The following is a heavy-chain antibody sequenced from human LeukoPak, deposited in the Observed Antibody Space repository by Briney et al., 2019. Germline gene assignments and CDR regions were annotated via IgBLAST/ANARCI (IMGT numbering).Heavy chain of an antibody. CDR3: AKGGRAAADRNFDL. V-gene: IGHV3-30*18. CDR1: GFTFSSYG. J-gene: IGHJ2*01. D-gene: IGHD6-13*01. Sequence: PGGSLRLSCAASGFTFSSYGMHWVRPAPGKGLEWVAAIAHDGSNKNDADSVEGRFTISRDNSKNTLYLQMNSLRAEDTAFYYCAKGGRAAADRNFDLWGRGTLVTVSS. CDR2: IAHDGSNK.